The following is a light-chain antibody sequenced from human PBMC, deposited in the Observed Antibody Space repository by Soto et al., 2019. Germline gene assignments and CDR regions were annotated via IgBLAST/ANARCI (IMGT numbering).Light chain of an antibody. CDR2: IDH. V-gene: IGLV1-44*01. CDR1: SSNIEGNT. Sequence: QSVLTQPPSLSGTPGQSVTISCSGSSSNIEGNTVHWYQHLPGTAPKLLIYIDHNRPSGIPDRFSGSKSGTSASLAISGLQSEDEADYYCATWDDDLSDAVFGGGTKLTVL. CDR3: ATWDDDLSDAV. J-gene: IGLJ7*01.